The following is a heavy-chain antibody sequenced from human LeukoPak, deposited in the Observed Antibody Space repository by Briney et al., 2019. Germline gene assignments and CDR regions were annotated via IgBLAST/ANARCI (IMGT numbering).Heavy chain of an antibody. CDR3: ARSSGFFYYFDY. D-gene: IGHD3-22*01. V-gene: IGHV1-2*02. J-gene: IGHJ4*02. CDR2: INPNIGDT. Sequence: ASVNVSCKASGYALTGYYFHWVRQAPGQGLEWMGWINPNIGDTNYAEKFQGRVTLTRDTSINIAYMELSRLTSDDTAVYYCARSSGFFYYFDYWGQGTLVTVSS. CDR1: GYALTGYY.